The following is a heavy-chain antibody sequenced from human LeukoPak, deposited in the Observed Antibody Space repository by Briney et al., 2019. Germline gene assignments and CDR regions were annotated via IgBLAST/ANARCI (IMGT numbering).Heavy chain of an antibody. CDR1: GFTFSSYA. J-gene: IGHJ4*02. CDR2: ISYDGSDK. CDR3: ASERYDSSGYYYSDY. D-gene: IGHD3-22*01. Sequence: GGSLRLSCAASGFTFSSYAMYWVRQAPGKGLEWVAVISYDGSDKFYADSVKGRFTISRDNSKHTLYLQMNSLRAEDTAVYYCASERYDSSGYYYSDYWGQGTLVTVSS. V-gene: IGHV3-30*04.